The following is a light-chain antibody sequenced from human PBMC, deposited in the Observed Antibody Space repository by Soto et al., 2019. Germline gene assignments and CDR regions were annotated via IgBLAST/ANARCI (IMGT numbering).Light chain of an antibody. CDR3: QQYDTYWT. CDR1: QGISSW. V-gene: IGKV1-5*01. J-gene: IGKJ1*01. Sequence: DIQMTQSPSSVSASVGNRVTITCRASQGISSWLAWYQHKPGKAPKLLIYDASSLESGVPSRFSGSRSGTEFTLTISSLPPDDIATYYCQQYDTYWTFGQGTKVENK. CDR2: DAS.